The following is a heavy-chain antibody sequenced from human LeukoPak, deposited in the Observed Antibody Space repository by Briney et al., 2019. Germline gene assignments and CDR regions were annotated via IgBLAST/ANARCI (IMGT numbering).Heavy chain of an antibody. Sequence: GGSLRLSCAASGFTFTNYGMSWFRHAPGRGLEWVANIKDDGGEKYYVDSLEGRFTISRDNANNSLYLQMNSLRAEDTAVYYCAKASYGDYFFDYWGQGTLVTVS. CDR3: AKASYGDYFFDY. J-gene: IGHJ4*02. CDR1: GFTFTNYG. D-gene: IGHD4-17*01. CDR2: IKDDGGEK. V-gene: IGHV3-7*03.